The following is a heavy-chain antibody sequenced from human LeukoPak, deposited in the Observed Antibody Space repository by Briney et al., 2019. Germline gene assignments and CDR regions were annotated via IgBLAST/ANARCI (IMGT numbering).Heavy chain of an antibody. CDR3: AKDDRIAALDY. CDR2: VKKDASEK. CDR1: GFTFSNNW. Sequence: GGSLRLSCAASGFTFSNNWMTWVRQAPGKGLEWVASVKKDASEKYYVDSVKGRFTISRDNAKNSLYLQMNSLRAEDTAVYYCAKDDRIAALDYWGQGTLVTVSS. J-gene: IGHJ4*02. V-gene: IGHV3-7*01. D-gene: IGHD6-6*01.